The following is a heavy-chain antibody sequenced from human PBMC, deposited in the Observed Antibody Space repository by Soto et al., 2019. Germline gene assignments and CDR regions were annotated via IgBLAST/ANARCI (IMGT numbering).Heavy chain of an antibody. J-gene: IGHJ4*02. D-gene: IGHD5-18*01. CDR1: GFTFSSYA. V-gene: IGHV3-23*01. Sequence: PGGSLRLSCAASGFTFSSYAMSWVRQAPGKGLEWVSAISGSGGSTYYADSVKGRFTISRDNSKNTLYLQMNSLRAEDTAVYYCARDGYSYGQYYFDYWGQGTLVTVSS. CDR2: ISGSGGST. CDR3: ARDGYSYGQYYFDY.